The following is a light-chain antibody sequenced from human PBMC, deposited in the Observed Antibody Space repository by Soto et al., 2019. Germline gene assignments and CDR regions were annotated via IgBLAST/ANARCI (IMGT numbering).Light chain of an antibody. CDR2: GNS. CDR3: QSYDSSLSGYVV. CDR1: SSNIGAGYD. V-gene: IGLV1-40*01. J-gene: IGLJ2*01. Sequence: QSVLTQPPSVSGAPGQRVTISCTGSSSNIGAGYDVRWYQQLPGTAPKLLIYGNSNRPSGVPDRFSGSKSGTSASLAITGLQAEDEADYYCQSYDSSLSGYVVFGGGTKLT.